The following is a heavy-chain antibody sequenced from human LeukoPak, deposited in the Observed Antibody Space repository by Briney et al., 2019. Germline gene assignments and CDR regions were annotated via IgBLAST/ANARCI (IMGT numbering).Heavy chain of an antibody. CDR3: ARPPISLDAFDI. CDR1: GDSISSNDYY. Sequence: SETLSLTCIVSGDSISSNDYYWGWIRQPPGKGLEWIGNFYYSGGTYYNPSLKSRVTMSIDTSKKQFSLNLSSVTAADTAVYYCARPPISLDAFDIWGQGTKVTVSS. D-gene: IGHD3-9*01. V-gene: IGHV4-39*01. CDR2: FYYSGGT. J-gene: IGHJ3*02.